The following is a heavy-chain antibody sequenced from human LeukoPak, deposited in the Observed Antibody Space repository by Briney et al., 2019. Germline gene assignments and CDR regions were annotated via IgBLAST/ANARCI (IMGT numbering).Heavy chain of an antibody. CDR1: GYTFTSYD. CDR2: MNPNSGNT. Sequence: ASVKVSCKASGYTFTSYDINWVRQATGQGLEWMGWMNPNSGNTGYAQKFQGRVTMTRNTSISTAYMELSSLRSEDTAVYYCARDTATVTSDAFDIWGQGTMVTVSS. CDR3: ARDTATVTSDAFDI. D-gene: IGHD4-17*01. V-gene: IGHV1-8*01. J-gene: IGHJ3*02.